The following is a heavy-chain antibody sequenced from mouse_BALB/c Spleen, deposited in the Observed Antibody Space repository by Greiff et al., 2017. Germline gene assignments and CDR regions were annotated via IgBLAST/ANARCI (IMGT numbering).Heavy chain of an antibody. J-gene: IGHJ2*01. CDR3: ARGSSGYLYFDY. CDR2: INPGSGGT. CDR1: GYAFTNYL. V-gene: IGHV1-54*01. Sequence: QVQLQQSGAELVRPGTSVKVSCKASGYAFTNYLIEWVKQRPGQGLEWIGVINPGSGGTNYNEKFKGKATLTADKSSSTAYMQLSSLTSDDSAVYFCARGSSGYLYFDYWGQGTTLTVSS. D-gene: IGHD3-1*01.